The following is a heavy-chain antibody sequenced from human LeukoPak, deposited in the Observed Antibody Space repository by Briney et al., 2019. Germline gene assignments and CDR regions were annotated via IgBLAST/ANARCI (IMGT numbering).Heavy chain of an antibody. D-gene: IGHD5-18*01. CDR2: IYYSGST. CDR1: GGSFRSYY. V-gene: IGHV4-59*01. J-gene: IGHJ6*03. Sequence: SETLSLTCTVSGGSFRSYYWSWIRQPPGKGLEGIGYIYYSGSTNYNPSLKSRVTISVDTSKNQFSLKLSSVTAADTTVYYCARVTITAMVTAAHYYMDVWGKGTTVTVSS. CDR3: ARVTITAMVTAAHYYMDV.